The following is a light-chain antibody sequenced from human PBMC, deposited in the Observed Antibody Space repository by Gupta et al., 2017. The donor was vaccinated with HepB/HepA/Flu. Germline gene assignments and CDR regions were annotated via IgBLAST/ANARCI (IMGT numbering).Light chain of an antibody. J-gene: IGKJ4*01. V-gene: IGKV1-33*01. CDR3: QQEDSIQIT. Sequence: DIQMTQSPSSLSASVGDRVTITCQTSQNIRNHLSWYHQRPGHAPKLLIFDASEVHTGVPCRFSGSGSGTYFTLTIDTRQPEELGAYYCQQEDSIQITFGRGTKLEIK. CDR2: DAS. CDR1: QNIRNH.